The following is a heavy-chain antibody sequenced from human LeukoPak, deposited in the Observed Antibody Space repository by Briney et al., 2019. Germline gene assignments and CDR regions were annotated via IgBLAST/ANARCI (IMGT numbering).Heavy chain of an antibody. CDR2: ISSSSSYI. Sequence: GGSLRLSCAASGFTFSSYSMNWVRQAPGKGLEWVSSISSSSSYIYYADSVKGRFTISRDNAKNTLYLQMNSLRAEETAVYYCARMFDWLQYFDYWGQGTLVTVSS. CDR1: GFTFSSYS. CDR3: ARMFDWLQYFDY. V-gene: IGHV3-21*01. J-gene: IGHJ4*02. D-gene: IGHD3-9*01.